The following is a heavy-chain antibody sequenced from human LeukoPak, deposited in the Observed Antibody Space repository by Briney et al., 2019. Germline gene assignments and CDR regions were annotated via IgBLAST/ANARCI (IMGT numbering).Heavy chain of an antibody. D-gene: IGHD3-16*01. Sequence: PSETLSLTCSVSGGSLRSSYWSWFRQPAGKGLEWIGRIHVSETTNNNPSLKSRVTLSLDTTKNRFSLNLTSVTAADTAVYYCGRGGSAPLDLWGQGILVIVSS. J-gene: IGHJ5*02. CDR2: IHVSETT. CDR3: GRGGSAPLDL. V-gene: IGHV4-4*07. CDR1: GGSLRSSY.